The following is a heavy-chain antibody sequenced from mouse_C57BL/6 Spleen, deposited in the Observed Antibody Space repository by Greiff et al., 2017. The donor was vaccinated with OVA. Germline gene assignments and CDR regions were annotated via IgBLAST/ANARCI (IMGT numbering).Heavy chain of an antibody. J-gene: IGHJ2*01. CDR1: GYTFTSYW. CDR2: INPSSGYT. D-gene: IGHD3-2*02. V-gene: IGHV1-7*01. Sequence: VQLQQSGAELAKPGASVKLSCKASGYTFTSYWMHWVKQRPGQGLEWIGYINPSSGYTKYNQKFKDKATLTADKSSSTAYMQLSSLTYEDAAAYYCGRRQLRLRYALDYWGPGTTLTVSS. CDR3: GRRQLRLRYALDY.